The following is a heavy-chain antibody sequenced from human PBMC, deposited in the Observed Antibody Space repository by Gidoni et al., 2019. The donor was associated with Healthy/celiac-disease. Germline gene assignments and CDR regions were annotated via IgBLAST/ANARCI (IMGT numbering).Heavy chain of an antibody. Sequence: QLQLQESGPGLVKPSETLSLTCTVSGGSISSSSYYWGWIRQPPGKGLEWIGSIYYSGSTYYNPSLKSRVTISVDTSKNQFSPKLSSVTAADTAVYYCARHAYDSSGYYPLFDYWGQGTLVTVSS. D-gene: IGHD3-22*01. J-gene: IGHJ4*02. V-gene: IGHV4-39*01. CDR2: IYYSGST. CDR3: ARHAYDSSGYYPLFDY. CDR1: GGSISSSSYY.